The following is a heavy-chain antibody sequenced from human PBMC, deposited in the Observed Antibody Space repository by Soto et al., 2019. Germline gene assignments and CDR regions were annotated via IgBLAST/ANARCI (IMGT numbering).Heavy chain of an antibody. J-gene: IGHJ6*02. V-gene: IGHV5-51*01. CDR1: GYSFTSYW. Sequence: GESLKISCKGSGYSFTSYWIGWVRQMPGKGLEWMGIIYPGDSDTRYSPSFQGQVTISADKSISTAYLQWSSLKASDTAMYYCARQYYYDSSGYYYYYYYGMDVWGQGTTVTASS. CDR2: IYPGDSDT. D-gene: IGHD3-22*01. CDR3: ARQYYYDSSGYYYYYYYGMDV.